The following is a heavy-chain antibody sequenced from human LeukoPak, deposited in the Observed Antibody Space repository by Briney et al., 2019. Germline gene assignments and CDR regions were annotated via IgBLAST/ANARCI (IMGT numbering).Heavy chain of an antibody. J-gene: IGHJ4*02. Sequence: GGSLRLSCAASGFTVSNNYMSWVRQAPGKGLEWVSVIYSGGSTYYADSVKGRFTISRDNSKNTLYLQMNSLRAEDTAVYYCARSPWREGYLISYFDYWGQGTLLTVSS. V-gene: IGHV3-66*01. CDR1: GFTVSNNY. CDR2: IYSGGST. D-gene: IGHD5-24*01. CDR3: ARSPWREGYLISYFDY.